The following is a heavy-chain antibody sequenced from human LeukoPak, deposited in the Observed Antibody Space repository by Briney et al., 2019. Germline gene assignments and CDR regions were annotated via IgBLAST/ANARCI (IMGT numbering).Heavy chain of an antibody. Sequence: SQTLSLTCAISGDSVSHNSVAWNWIRQSPSRGLEWLGRTYYRSKWYNDYAVSVKSRITINPDASKDQFSLQLNSVTPEDTAVYYCARDRGAFTWNSRFDSWGQGTLVTVSS. J-gene: IGHJ4*02. CDR2: TYYRSKWYN. D-gene: IGHD1-7*01. V-gene: IGHV6-1*01. CDR1: GDSVSHNSVA. CDR3: ARDRGAFTWNSRFDS.